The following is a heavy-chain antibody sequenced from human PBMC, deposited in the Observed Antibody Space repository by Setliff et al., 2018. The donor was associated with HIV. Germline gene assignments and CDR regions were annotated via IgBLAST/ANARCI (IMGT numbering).Heavy chain of an antibody. CDR3: AKIQNPQGYYYDSSGYYPHPGSPDY. D-gene: IGHD3-22*01. Sequence: PGGSLRLSCAASGFTFSRYGMHWVRQAPGKGLEWVAFIRYDGSNKYYADSVKGRFTISRDNSKNTLYLQMNSLRAEDTAVYYCAKIQNPQGYYYDSSGYYPHPGSPDYWGQGTLVTVSS. J-gene: IGHJ4*02. CDR1: GFTFSRYG. V-gene: IGHV3-30*02. CDR2: IRYDGSNK.